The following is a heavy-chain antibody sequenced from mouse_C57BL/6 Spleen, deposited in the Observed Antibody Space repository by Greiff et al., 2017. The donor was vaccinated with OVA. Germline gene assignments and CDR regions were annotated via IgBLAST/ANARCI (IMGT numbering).Heavy chain of an antibody. J-gene: IGHJ1*03. CDR3: ARRRYYYGSSYDWYFDV. CDR1: GYTFTDHT. D-gene: IGHD1-1*01. CDR2: IYPRDGST. Sequence: VKLMESDAELVKPGASVKISCKVSGYTFTDHTIHWMKQRPEQGLEWIGYIYPRDGSTKYNEKFKGKATLTADKSSSTAYMQLNSLTSEDSAVYFCARRRYYYGSSYDWYFDVWGTGTTVTVSS. V-gene: IGHV1-78*01.